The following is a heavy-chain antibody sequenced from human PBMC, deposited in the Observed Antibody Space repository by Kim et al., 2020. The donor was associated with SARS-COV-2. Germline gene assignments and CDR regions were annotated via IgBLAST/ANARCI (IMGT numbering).Heavy chain of an antibody. CDR1: GGSISSYY. V-gene: IGHV4-59*13. CDR3: ARVGDDGGIAAAVVGTGAFDI. CDR2: IYYSGST. Sequence: SETLSLTCTVSGGSISSYYWSWIRQPPGKGLEWIGYIYYSGSTNYNPSLKSRVTISVDTSKNQFSLKLSSVTAADTAVYYCARVGDDGGIAAAVVGTGAFDIWGQGTMVTVSS. J-gene: IGHJ3*02. D-gene: IGHD6-13*01.